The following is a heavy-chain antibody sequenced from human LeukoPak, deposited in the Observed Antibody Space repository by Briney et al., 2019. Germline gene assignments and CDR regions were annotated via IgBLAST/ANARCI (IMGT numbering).Heavy chain of an antibody. CDR2: IKKDGSEK. V-gene: IGHV3-7*01. J-gene: IGHJ4*02. CDR1: GFTFSSYW. D-gene: IGHD6-19*01. Sequence: PGGSLRLSCAASGFTFSSYWMSWVRQAPGKGLEWVSNIKKDGSEKYYVDSVKGRFTISRDNAKNSLYLQMNSLRAEDTAVYYCARESSGWPIFDYWGQGTLVTVSS. CDR3: ARESSGWPIFDY.